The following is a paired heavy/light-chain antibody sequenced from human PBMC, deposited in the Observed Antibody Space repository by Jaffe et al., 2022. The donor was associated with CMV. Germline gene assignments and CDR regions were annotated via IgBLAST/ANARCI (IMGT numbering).Light chain of an antibody. CDR2: AAS. CDR3: QQSYSTQKT. Sequence: DIQMTQSPSSLSASVGDRVTITCRASQSISSYLNWYQQKPGKAPKLLIYAASSLQSGVPSRFSGSGSGTDFTLTISSLQPEDFATYYCQQSYSTQKTFGQGTKVEIK. CDR1: QSISSY. V-gene: IGKV1-39*01. J-gene: IGKJ1*01.
Heavy chain of an antibody. CDR2: IYYSGST. J-gene: IGHJ4*02. CDR1: GGSISSYY. V-gene: IGHV4-59*08. CDR3: ARLSIPLGSHYDSSGYYPTDYFDY. D-gene: IGHD3-22*01. Sequence: QVQLQESGPGLVKPSETLSLTCTVSGGSISSYYWSWIRQPPGKGLEWIGYIYYSGSTNYNPSLKSRVTISVDTSKNQFSLKLSSVTAADTAVYYCARLSIPLGSHYDSSGYYPTDYFDYWGQGTLVTVSS.